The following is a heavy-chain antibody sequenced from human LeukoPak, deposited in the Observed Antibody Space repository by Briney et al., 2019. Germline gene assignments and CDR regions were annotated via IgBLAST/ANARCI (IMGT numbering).Heavy chain of an antibody. CDR2: INHSGST. CDR1: GGSFSGYY. Sequence: SETLSLTCAVYGGSFSGYYWSWIRQPPGKGLEWIGEINHSGSTNYNPSLKSRVTISVDTSKNQFSLKLSSVTAADTAVYYCARRPMVRGQGPGYWGQGTLVTVSS. V-gene: IGHV4-34*01. J-gene: IGHJ4*02. D-gene: IGHD3-10*01. CDR3: ARRPMVRGQGPGY.